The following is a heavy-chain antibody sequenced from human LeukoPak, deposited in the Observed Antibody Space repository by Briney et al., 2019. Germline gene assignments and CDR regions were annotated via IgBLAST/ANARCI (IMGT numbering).Heavy chain of an antibody. D-gene: IGHD2-2*01. J-gene: IGHJ4*02. CDR2: IYYSGST. CDR3: ARLVVSAATVIDS. CDR1: GGSISSYY. V-gene: IGHV4-59*01. Sequence: SETLSLNCTVSGGSISSYYWSWLRQPPGKGLEWIGYIYYSGSTNYNPSLKSRVTISADTSKNQFSLKLSSVTAADTAVYYCARLVVSAATVIDSWGQGTLVTVSS.